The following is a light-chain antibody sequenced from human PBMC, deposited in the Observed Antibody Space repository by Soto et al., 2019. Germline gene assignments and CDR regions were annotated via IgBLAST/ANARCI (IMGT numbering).Light chain of an antibody. J-gene: IGKJ1*01. V-gene: IGKV3-11*01. CDR2: DAY. Sequence: EIVLTQSPATLSLSPGEIATLSCRASQSVSSYLAWYQQKPGQSPRPVIYDAYKRATGIPARFSGSGSGTDFNLTISRLHPEDFAGYYCQQRRDVWTVGQGTKVEI. CDR3: QQRRDVWT. CDR1: QSVSSY.